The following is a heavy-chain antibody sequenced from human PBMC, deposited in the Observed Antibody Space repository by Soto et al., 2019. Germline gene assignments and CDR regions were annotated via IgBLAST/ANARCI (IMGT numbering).Heavy chain of an antibody. Sequence: SETLSLTCTVSGGSISSGDYYWSWIRQPPGKGLEWIGYIYYSGSTYYNPSLKSRVTISIDMTNNHVSLILNSVTAADTAVYYCARVGSWVPYYYDSSPYTFESWFVPWGQGPLVTVPS. J-gene: IGHJ5*02. CDR3: ARVGSWVPYYYDSSPYTFESWFVP. CDR2: IYYSGST. D-gene: IGHD3-22*01. V-gene: IGHV4-30-4*01. CDR1: GGSISSGDYY.